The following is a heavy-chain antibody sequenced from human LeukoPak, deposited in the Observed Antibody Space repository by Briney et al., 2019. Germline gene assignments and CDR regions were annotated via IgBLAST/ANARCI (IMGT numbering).Heavy chain of an antibody. V-gene: IGHV1-2*04. J-gene: IGHJ4*02. Sequence: ASVKVSCKASGYTFTGYYMHWVRQGPGQGLEWMGWINPNSGGTNYAQKFQGWVTMTRDTSISTAYMELSRLRSDDTAVYYCARDTPYYDSSGYYYWGQGTLVTVSS. D-gene: IGHD3-22*01. CDR3: ARDTPYYDSSGYYY. CDR2: INPNSGGT. CDR1: GYTFTGYY.